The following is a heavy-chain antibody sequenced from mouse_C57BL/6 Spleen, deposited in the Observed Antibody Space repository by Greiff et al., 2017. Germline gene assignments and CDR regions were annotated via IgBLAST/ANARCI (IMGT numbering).Heavy chain of an antibody. D-gene: IGHD2-2*01. CDR3: ARGIDYGYDGDAMDY. V-gene: IGHV1-7*01. J-gene: IGHJ4*01. CDR2: INPSSGYT. CDR1: GYTFTSYW. Sequence: QVQLQQSGAELAKPGASVKLSCKASGYTFTSYWMHWVKQRPGQGLEWIGYINPSSGYTKYTQKFKGKATLTAYKSSSTAYLQLSSLTYEDSAVYYCARGIDYGYDGDAMDYWGQGTSLTVSS.